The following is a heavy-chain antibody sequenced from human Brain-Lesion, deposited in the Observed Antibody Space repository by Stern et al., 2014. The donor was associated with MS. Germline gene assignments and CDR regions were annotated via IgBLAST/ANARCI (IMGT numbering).Heavy chain of an antibody. CDR3: ARDQRGITIFGVVTDYYYLGMDV. CDR2: INPNTGGT. D-gene: IGHD3-3*01. CDR1: GYIFTGYY. Sequence: VQLVESGAEVKKPGASVKVSCKTSGYIFTGYYIHWVRHAPGQGLEWMAWINPNTGGTKYAQKFQGRVTMSRETAISTAYVELSSLTSDDTAVYYCARDQRGITIFGVVTDYYYLGMDVWGQGTTVTVSS. J-gene: IGHJ6*02. V-gene: IGHV1-2*02.